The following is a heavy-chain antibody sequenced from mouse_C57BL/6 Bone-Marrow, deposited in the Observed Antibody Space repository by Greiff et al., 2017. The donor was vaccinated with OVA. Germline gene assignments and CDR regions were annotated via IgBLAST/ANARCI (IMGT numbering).Heavy chain of an antibody. CDR2: INPDSSTI. CDR3: ARRVYDGYSGWYFDV. J-gene: IGHJ1*03. D-gene: IGHD2-3*01. V-gene: IGHV4-1*01. CDR1: GIDFSRYW. Sequence: VQLKESGGGLVQPGGSLKLSCAASGIDFSRYWMSWVRRAPGKGLEWIGEINPDSSTINYAPSLKDKFIISRDNAKNTLYLQMSKVRSEDTALYYCARRVYDGYSGWYFDVWGTGTTVTVSS.